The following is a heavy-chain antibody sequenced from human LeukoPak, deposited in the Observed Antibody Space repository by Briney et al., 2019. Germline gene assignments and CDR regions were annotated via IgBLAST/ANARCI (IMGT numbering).Heavy chain of an antibody. CDR3: ARDVPSLANFNY. CDR2: IYYSGST. D-gene: IGHD3-3*02. V-gene: IGHV4-31*03. CDR1: GGSISSGGYY. J-gene: IGHJ4*02. Sequence: SQTLSLTCTVSGGSISSGGYYWSWIRQHPGKGLEWIGYIYYSGSTYYNPSLKSRVTISVDTSKNQFSLKLSSVTAADTAVYYCARDVPSLANFNYWGQGTLVTVSS.